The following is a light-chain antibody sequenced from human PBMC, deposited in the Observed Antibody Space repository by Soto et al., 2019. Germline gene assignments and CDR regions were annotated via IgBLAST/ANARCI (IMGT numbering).Light chain of an antibody. Sequence: QSALTQPPSVSGSPGQSVTISCTGTSSDVGKYDRVSWYQQPPGTAPKLIIYEVANRPSGVPARFSGSKSGNTASLTISGLQAEDEAEYYCSSYTSSSRYVFGNGTKLTVL. J-gene: IGLJ1*01. CDR1: SSDVGKYDR. CDR2: EVA. CDR3: SSYTSSSRYV. V-gene: IGLV2-18*02.